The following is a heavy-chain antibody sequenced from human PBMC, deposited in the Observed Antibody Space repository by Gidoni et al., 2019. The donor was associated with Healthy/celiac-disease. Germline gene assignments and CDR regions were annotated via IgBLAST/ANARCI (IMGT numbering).Heavy chain of an antibody. D-gene: IGHD3-10*01. Sequence: QVQLQQWGAGLLKPSETLSLTCAVYGGSFSGYYWSWIRQPPGKGLEGIGEINHSGSTNYNPSLKSRVTISVDTSKNQFSLKLSSVTAADTAVYYCARIGSRGGYYYGSGSQLDYWGQGTLVTVSS. CDR3: ARIGSRGGYYYGSGSQLDY. J-gene: IGHJ4*02. CDR2: INHSGST. V-gene: IGHV4-34*01. CDR1: GGSFSGYY.